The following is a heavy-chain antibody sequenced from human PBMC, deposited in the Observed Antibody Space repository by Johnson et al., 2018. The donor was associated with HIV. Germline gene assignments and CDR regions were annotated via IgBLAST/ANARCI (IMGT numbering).Heavy chain of an antibody. CDR2: ISYDGSDK. Sequence: QVQLVESGGGVVQPGRSLRLSCAASGFTFSQFAMHWVRQAPGKGLEWVAIISYDGSDKYYADSVKGRFTISRDNSKNTLYLQMNSLRVEDTAVYYCASEVRGVLDIWGQGTMVTVSS. CDR3: ASEVRGVLDI. D-gene: IGHD3-10*01. CDR1: GFTFSQFA. J-gene: IGHJ3*02. V-gene: IGHV3-30*14.